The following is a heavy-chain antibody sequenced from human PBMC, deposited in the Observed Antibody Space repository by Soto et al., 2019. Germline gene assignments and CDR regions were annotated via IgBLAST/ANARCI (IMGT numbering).Heavy chain of an antibody. J-gene: IGHJ4*02. CDR2: INAGNGNT. V-gene: IGHV1-3*01. CDR1: GYTFTRHN. CDR3: ARPKDYDDCLDY. D-gene: IGHD3-22*01. Sequence: QVQLVQSGAEVKKPGASVKVSCKASGYTFTRHNMHWVRQAPGQRLEWMGWINAGNGNTKYSQKFQGRVTITRDTSATTGYMELSSLISEDTAVYYCARPKDYDDCLDYWGQGTLVTVSS.